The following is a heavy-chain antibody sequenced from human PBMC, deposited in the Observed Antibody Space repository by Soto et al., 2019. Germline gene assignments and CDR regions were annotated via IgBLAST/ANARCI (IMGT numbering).Heavy chain of an antibody. V-gene: IGHV1-8*01. J-gene: IGHJ6*02. D-gene: IGHD6-6*01. Sequence: ASVKVSCKASGYTFTSYDINWVRQATGQGLEWMGWMNPNSGNTGYAQKFQGRVTMTRNTSISTAYMELSSLRSEDTAVYYCARGWTSSSDYYYYGMDVWGQGTTVTVSS. CDR2: MNPNSGNT. CDR3: ARGWTSSSDYYYYGMDV. CDR1: GYTFTSYD.